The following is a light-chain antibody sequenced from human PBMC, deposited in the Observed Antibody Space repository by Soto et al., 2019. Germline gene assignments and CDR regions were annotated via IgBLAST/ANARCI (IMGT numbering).Light chain of an antibody. CDR1: QCVGSH. CDR3: QQRSNWPPS. J-gene: IGKJ4*01. Sequence: IVSTPSPATLSFSSRQSSPLSSSASQCVGSHLVWYQHKPGQAPRLLIYDTFNRAAGIPGRFSGSGSGTDFTLTISSLEAEDFAVYYCQQRSNWPPSFGGGTKVDI. V-gene: IGKV3-11*01. CDR2: DTF.